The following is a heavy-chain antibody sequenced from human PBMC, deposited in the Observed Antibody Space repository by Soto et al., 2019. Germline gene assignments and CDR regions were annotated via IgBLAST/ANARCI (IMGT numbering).Heavy chain of an antibody. CDR1: GFTFGSYA. Sequence: PGGSLRLSCAASGFTFGSYAVSWVRQAPGKGLEWVSAISGSGGSTYYADSVKGRFTISRGNSKNTLYLQMNSLRAEDTAVYYCAKFGGYYDILTGYSATLDYWGQGTLVTVSS. CDR2: ISGSGGST. CDR3: AKFGGYYDILTGYSATLDY. J-gene: IGHJ4*02. V-gene: IGHV3-23*01. D-gene: IGHD3-9*01.